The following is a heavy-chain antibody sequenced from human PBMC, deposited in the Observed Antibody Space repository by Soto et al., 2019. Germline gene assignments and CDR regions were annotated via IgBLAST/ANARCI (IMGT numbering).Heavy chain of an antibody. CDR2: VFYSGST. CDR3: ARGYYDSSGQSNTFDI. V-gene: IGHV4-59*01. D-gene: IGHD3-22*01. J-gene: IGHJ3*02. CDR1: GASISSSY. Sequence: QVQLQESGPGLVKPSETLSLTCTVSGASISSSYWSWIRQSPGKGLEWIGYVFYSGSTNYNPSLKSRVTISVDTSKNQFSLKLKSVTAADTAVYYCARGYYDSSGQSNTFDIWGQWTMVTVSS.